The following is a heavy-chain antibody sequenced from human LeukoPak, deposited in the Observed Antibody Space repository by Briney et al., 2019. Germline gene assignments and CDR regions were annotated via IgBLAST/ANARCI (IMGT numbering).Heavy chain of an antibody. D-gene: IGHD5-18*01. V-gene: IGHV4-59*08. CDR3: ARRPPPIQLRDNYFYYGMDV. CDR1: GGSISSYY. Sequence: PSETLSLTCTDSGGSISSYYWSWIRQPPGKGLEWIGYIYYSGSTNYNPSLKSRVTISVDTSKNQFSLKLSSVTAADTAVYYCARRPPPIQLRDNYFYYGMDVWGQGTTVTVSS. CDR2: IYYSGST. J-gene: IGHJ6*02.